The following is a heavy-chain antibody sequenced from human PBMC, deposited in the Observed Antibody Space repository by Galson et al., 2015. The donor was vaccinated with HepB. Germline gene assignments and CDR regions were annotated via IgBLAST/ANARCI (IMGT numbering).Heavy chain of an antibody. CDR3: ARGPQVLLWFGELEFDY. Sequence: SLRLSCAASGFNFNGYAMHWVRQAPGKGLEWVAIISYDGSYKYFADSVKGRFTISRDNSMNTLYLQMNSLRGEDTAVYYCARGPQVLLWFGELEFDYWGQGTLVAVSS. CDR2: ISYDGSYK. J-gene: IGHJ4*02. D-gene: IGHD3-10*01. V-gene: IGHV3-30*04. CDR1: GFNFNGYA.